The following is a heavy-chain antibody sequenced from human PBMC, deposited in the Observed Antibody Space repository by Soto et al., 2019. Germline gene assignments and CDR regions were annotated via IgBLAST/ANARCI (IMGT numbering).Heavy chain of an antibody. CDR3: VKDESINWYSGHFRH. J-gene: IGHJ1*01. D-gene: IGHD6-13*01. V-gene: IGHV3-9*01. Sequence: EVQLVESGGGLVQPGRSLRLSCAASGFTFVDYAMHWVRQVPGKGLESVSGTNWNSGSIGYCDSVKGRFAISRDNPKNSLHLQMNSLSAEDTAFYYCVKDESINWYSGHFRHWGQGTLVTVSS. CDR1: GFTFVDYA. CDR2: TNWNSGSI.